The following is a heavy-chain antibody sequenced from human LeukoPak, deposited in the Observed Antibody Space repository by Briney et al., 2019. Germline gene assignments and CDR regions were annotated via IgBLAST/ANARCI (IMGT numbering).Heavy chain of an antibody. CDR3: ARAPGYGDYRDAFDI. CDR1: GFTVSSNY. J-gene: IGHJ3*02. CDR2: IYSGSST. Sequence: GGSLRLSCAASGFTVSSNYMSWVRQAPGKGLEWVSVIYSGSSTYYADSVKGRFTISRDNSKNTLYLQMNSLRAEDTAVYYCARAPGYGDYRDAFDIWGQGTMVTVSS. D-gene: IGHD4-17*01. V-gene: IGHV3-53*01.